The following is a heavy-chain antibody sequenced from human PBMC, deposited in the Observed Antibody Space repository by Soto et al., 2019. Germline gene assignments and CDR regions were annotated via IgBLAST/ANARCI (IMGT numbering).Heavy chain of an antibody. CDR3: AKATVTTGWIDP. J-gene: IGHJ5*02. Sequence: EVQLLESGVGLVQPGGSLSLSCAASGFTFSSYAMSWVRQAPGKELEWVSAISGRGGSTYYAHSVKGRFTISRDNSKNTLYLQMTSLRAEDTALYYCAKATVTTGWIDPWGHGTLDTV. CDR2: ISGRGGST. V-gene: IGHV3-23*01. D-gene: IGHD4-17*01. CDR1: GFTFSSYA.